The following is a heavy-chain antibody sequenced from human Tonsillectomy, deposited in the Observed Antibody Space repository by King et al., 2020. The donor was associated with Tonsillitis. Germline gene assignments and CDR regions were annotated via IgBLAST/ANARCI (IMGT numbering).Heavy chain of an antibody. D-gene: IGHD3-10*01. V-gene: IGHV3-21*01. CDR2: IRYSSIYI. CDR1: GFTFNNYD. CDR3: ARVPGMIRGVNFDY. Sequence: VQLVESGGGLVEPGGSLRLSCAASGFTFNNYDMNWVRPAPGKGLEWVSSIRYSSIYIYYAGSMKGRFTISRDNAKNSLYLQMNSLRAADTAVYYCARVPGMIRGVNFDYWGQGTLVTVSS. J-gene: IGHJ4*02.